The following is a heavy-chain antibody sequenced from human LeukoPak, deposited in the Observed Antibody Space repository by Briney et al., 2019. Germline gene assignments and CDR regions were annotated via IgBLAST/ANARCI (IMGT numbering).Heavy chain of an antibody. D-gene: IGHD3-22*01. J-gene: IGHJ1*01. CDR1: GFNPSSYL. CDR3: ARETYYYDSSGYYFHVAEYFQH. CDR2: MTPDGSST. V-gene: IGHV3-74*01. Sequence: PPGPLSLSCAASGFNPSSYLSHRVRQDPAKELVCASRMTPDGSSTSYADSVKGRFTISRDNAKNTLYLQMNSLRAEDTAVYYCARETYYYDSSGYYFHVAEYFQHWGQGTLVTVSS.